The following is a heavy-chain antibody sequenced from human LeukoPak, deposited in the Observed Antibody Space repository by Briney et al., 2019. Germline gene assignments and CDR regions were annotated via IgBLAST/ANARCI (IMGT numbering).Heavy chain of an antibody. CDR3: TRDSGSYSTSYRFDS. CDR1: GYSISSGYY. D-gene: IGHD6-6*01. Sequence: PSETLSLTCTVSGYSISSGYYWGWIRQPPGKGLEWIGSIYHSGSTFYNPSLKSRVTISVDTSKNQFSLQLNSVTPEDTAVYYCTRDSGSYSTSYRFDSWGQGTLVTVSS. V-gene: IGHV4-38-2*02. J-gene: IGHJ4*02. CDR2: IYHSGST.